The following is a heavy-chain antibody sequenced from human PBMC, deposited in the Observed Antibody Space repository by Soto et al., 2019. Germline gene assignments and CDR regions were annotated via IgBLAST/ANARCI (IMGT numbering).Heavy chain of an antibody. Sequence: ASVKVSCKASGYTFTSYGISWVRQAPGQGLEWMGWISAYNGNTNYAQKLQGRVTMTTDTSTSTAYMELRSLRSDDTAVYYCARVPIFGVVMAQHYYYYYMDVWGKGTTVTVSS. V-gene: IGHV1-18*01. J-gene: IGHJ6*03. CDR2: ISAYNGNT. D-gene: IGHD3-3*01. CDR3: ARVPIFGVVMAQHYYYYYMDV. CDR1: GYTFTSYG.